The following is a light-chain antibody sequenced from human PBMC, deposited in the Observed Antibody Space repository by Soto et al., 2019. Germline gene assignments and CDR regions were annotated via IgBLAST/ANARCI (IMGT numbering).Light chain of an antibody. CDR2: EGT. CDR1: SSDVGSYNL. V-gene: IGLV2-23*01. Sequence: QSALTQPASVSASPGQSITIPCTGTSSDVGSYNLVSWFQQHPGKVPKLLIYEGTKRPSGLSDRFSGSKSGTTASLTISGLQAEDEDHYYCLSYGGENLYVFGPGTKLTVL. CDR3: LSYGGENLYV. J-gene: IGLJ1*01.